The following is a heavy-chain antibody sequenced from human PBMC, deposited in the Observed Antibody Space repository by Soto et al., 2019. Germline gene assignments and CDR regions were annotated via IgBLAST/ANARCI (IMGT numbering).Heavy chain of an antibody. D-gene: IGHD3-22*01. Sequence: GGSLRLSCAASGFSLSVYWMHWVRQAPGKGLAWVSRIDTYGSATKYADSVEGRFSISKDNAENTLYLQMNSLRAEDTAVYYCAKDRYYYDSSGYYTGAWPDYWGQGTLVTVSS. V-gene: IGHV3-74*01. CDR3: AKDRYYYDSSGYYTGAWPDY. CDR1: GFSLSVYW. J-gene: IGHJ4*02. CDR2: IDTYGSAT.